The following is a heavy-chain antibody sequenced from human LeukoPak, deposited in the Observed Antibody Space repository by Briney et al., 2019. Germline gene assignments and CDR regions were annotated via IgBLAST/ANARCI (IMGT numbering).Heavy chain of an antibody. Sequence: RPSETLSLTCAVYGGSFSGYYWSWIRQPPGKGLECIGYIHYSGSTKYNPSLKSRVTISVDMSKNQFSLKLSSVTAADTAVYYCARRIVNYYGHDYWGQGTLVTVSS. J-gene: IGHJ4*02. CDR3: ARRIVNYYGHDY. CDR2: IHYSGST. D-gene: IGHD3-10*01. CDR1: GGSFSGYY. V-gene: IGHV4-59*08.